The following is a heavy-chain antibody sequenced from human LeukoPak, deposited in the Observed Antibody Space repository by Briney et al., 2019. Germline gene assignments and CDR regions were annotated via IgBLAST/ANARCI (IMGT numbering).Heavy chain of an antibody. V-gene: IGHV3-33*01. CDR2: IWFDGSNK. Sequence: PGRSLRLSCAASGFTFSSYGMHWVRQAPGKGLEWVALIWFDGSNKYYADSVKGRFTISRDNSKNTLYLQMDSLRDEDMAVYYCARDRGYNYGHCFDYWGQGTLVTVSS. D-gene: IGHD5-18*01. CDR1: GFTFSSYG. CDR3: ARDRGYNYGHCFDY. J-gene: IGHJ4*02.